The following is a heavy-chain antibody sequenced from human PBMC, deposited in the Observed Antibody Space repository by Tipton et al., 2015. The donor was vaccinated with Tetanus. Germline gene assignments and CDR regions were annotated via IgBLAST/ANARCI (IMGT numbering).Heavy chain of an antibody. Sequence: RSLRLSCAASGFTFNSYAMHWVRHIPGKGLEWVAVIWYDGNNKYYADSVKGRFTISRDNSKNTVYLQMNSLRAEDTAVYFYARRSLTNYGLDVWGQGTPVTVSS. D-gene: IGHD1-1*01. V-gene: IGHV3-33*01. CDR3: ARRSLTNYGLDV. J-gene: IGHJ6*02. CDR1: GFTFNSYA. CDR2: IWYDGNNK.